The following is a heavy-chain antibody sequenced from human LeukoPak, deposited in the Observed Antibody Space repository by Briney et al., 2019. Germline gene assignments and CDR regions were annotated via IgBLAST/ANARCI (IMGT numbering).Heavy chain of an antibody. Sequence: PSETLSLTCAVYGGSFSDYYWSWIRQPPGKGLEWIGEINHSGGTSHNPSLMSRVIMSVDTSKNQFSLKVSSVTAADTAVYYCARVGYSYSINDWSRTGLGAYPTKYYYMDVWGKGATVMVSS. D-gene: IGHD5-18*01. CDR2: INHSGGT. CDR1: GGSFSDYY. V-gene: IGHV4-34*01. CDR3: ARVGYSYSINDWSRTGLGAYPTKYYYMDV. J-gene: IGHJ6*03.